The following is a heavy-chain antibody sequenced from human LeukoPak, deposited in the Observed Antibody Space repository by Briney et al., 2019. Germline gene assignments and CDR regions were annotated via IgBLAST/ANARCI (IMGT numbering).Heavy chain of an antibody. D-gene: IGHD3-16*02. J-gene: IGHJ4*02. Sequence: GESLKISCKGSGYSFTSYWIGWVRQMPGKGLEWMGIIYPVDSDTRYSPSFQGQVTISADKSISTAYQQWSSLKASDTAMYYCARRGELRLGELSPFDYWGQGTLVTVSS. CDR1: GYSFTSYW. V-gene: IGHV5-51*01. CDR2: IYPVDSDT. CDR3: ARRGELRLGELSPFDY.